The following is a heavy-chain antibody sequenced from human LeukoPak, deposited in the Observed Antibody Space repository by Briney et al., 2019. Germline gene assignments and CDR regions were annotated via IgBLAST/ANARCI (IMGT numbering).Heavy chain of an antibody. D-gene: IGHD4-23*01. Sequence: SETLSLTCTVSGGSISSYYWSWIRKPPGRGLEWIGYMHHSGSTSYNPSLKSRVTISLDTSKNQLSRRLSSVTAPDTAVYYCAMTTGVTRPTLWGQGTVVTVSS. CDR2: MHHSGST. CDR3: AMTTGVTRPTL. J-gene: IGHJ4*02. V-gene: IGHV4-59*08. CDR1: GGSISSYY.